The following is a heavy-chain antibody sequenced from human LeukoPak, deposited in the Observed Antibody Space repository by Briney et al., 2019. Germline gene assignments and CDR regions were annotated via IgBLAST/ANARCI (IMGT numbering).Heavy chain of an antibody. CDR3: ARQHYYGTGPYHYYMDV. Sequence: ASVKVSCKASEYTFNGYYMHWVRQAPGQGLEWMGWINPNTGGTNYAQKFQGRVTMTRDTSTSTAYMELSRLTSDDTAMYYCARQHYYGTGPYHYYMDVWGRGTTVTISS. CDR2: INPNTGGT. D-gene: IGHD3-10*01. J-gene: IGHJ6*03. CDR1: EYTFNGYY. V-gene: IGHV1-2*02.